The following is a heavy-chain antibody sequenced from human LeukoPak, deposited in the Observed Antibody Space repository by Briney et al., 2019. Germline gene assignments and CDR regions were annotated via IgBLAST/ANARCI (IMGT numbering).Heavy chain of an antibody. J-gene: IGHJ6*02. CDR1: GGSISSSSYY. D-gene: IGHD2-15*01. CDR2: IYYSGST. CDR3: ARGPGYCSGGSCYGVYYYYGMDV. V-gene: IGHV4-39*01. Sequence: PSETLSLTCTVSGGSISSSSYYWGWIRQPPGKGLEWIGSIYYSGSTYYNPSLKSRVTISVDTSKNQFSLKLSSVTAADTAVYYCARGPGYCSGGSCYGVYYYYGMDVWGQGTTVTVSS.